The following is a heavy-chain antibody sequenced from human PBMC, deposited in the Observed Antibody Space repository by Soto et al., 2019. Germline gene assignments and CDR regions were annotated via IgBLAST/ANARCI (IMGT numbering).Heavy chain of an antibody. Sequence: QVQLVESGGGLVKPGGSLRLSCAASGFTFSDYYMTWIRQAPGKGLEWVSYISGVTNTIYYADSVRGRFTISRDNVMDSLYLQMNSLRAEDTAVYYCARVGQDYYYGMDVWGQGTTVTVSS. V-gene: IGHV3-11*01. D-gene: IGHD1-26*01. CDR1: GFTFSDYY. J-gene: IGHJ6*02. CDR3: ARVGQDYYYGMDV. CDR2: ISGVTNTI.